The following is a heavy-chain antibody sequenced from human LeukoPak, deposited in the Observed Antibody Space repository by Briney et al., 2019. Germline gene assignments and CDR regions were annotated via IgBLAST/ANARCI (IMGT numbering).Heavy chain of an antibody. Sequence: GGSLRLSCAASGFTFSSYAMSWVRQTPEKGLEWVSAISGSGGSTYYADSVKGRFTISRDNSKNTLYLQINSLRAEDTAVYSCARGGIQVSGIDEFDYWGQGTLVTVSS. J-gene: IGHJ4*02. D-gene: IGHD6-19*01. CDR1: GFTFSSYA. CDR3: ARGGIQVSGIDEFDY. V-gene: IGHV3-23*01. CDR2: ISGSGGST.